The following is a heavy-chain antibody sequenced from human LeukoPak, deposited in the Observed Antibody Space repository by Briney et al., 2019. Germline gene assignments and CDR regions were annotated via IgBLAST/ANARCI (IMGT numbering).Heavy chain of an antibody. V-gene: IGHV1-69*13. D-gene: IGHD4-17*01. CDR1: GGTFSSYA. J-gene: IGHJ6*03. CDR2: IIPIFGTA. Sequence: ASVKVSCKASGGTFSSYAISWVGQATGQGLEWMGGIIPIFGTANYAQKFQGRVTITADESTSTAYMELSSRRSEDTAVYYCARVERYGDYYMDVWGKGTTVTISS. CDR3: ARVERYGDYYMDV.